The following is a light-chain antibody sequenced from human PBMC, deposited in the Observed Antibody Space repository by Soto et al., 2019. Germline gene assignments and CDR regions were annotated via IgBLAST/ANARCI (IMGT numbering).Light chain of an antibody. V-gene: IGKV1-5*01. Sequence: DIQMTQSPSTLSASVGDRVTITCRASQSISSWLAWYQQKPGKAPKLLIYDASSLESGVPSRFSGSGSGTEFTLTISCLQLADFATYYCQQYNSATFGGGTKVEIK. CDR2: DAS. CDR3: QQYNSAT. J-gene: IGKJ4*01. CDR1: QSISSW.